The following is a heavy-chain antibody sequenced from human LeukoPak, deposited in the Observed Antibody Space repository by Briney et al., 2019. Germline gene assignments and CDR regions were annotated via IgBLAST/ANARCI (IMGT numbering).Heavy chain of an antibody. D-gene: IGHD4-17*01. J-gene: IGHJ2*01. V-gene: IGHV1-2*02. CDR3: SREGDYGDYGRLWYFDL. Sequence: GASVKVSCKTSGYTFTGYFMPWVRQAPGQGLEWMGWINPNSGGTNYAQKFQGRVTMTRDTSISTAYMELTRLRSDDTAMYYCSREGDYGDYGRLWYFDLWGRGTLVTVSS. CDR2: INPNSGGT. CDR1: GYTFTGYF.